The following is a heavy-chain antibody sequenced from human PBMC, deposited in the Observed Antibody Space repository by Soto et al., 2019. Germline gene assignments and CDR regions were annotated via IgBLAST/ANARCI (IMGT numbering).Heavy chain of an antibody. J-gene: IGHJ4*02. V-gene: IGHV3-23*01. D-gene: IGHD3-22*01. CDR3: ARDRSYHDSSGYYHY. CDR1: GFTFSSYA. CDR2: ISGSGGST. Sequence: GGSLRLSCAASGFTFSSYAMSWVRQAPGKGLEWVSAISGSGGSTYYADSVKGRFTISRDNSKNTLYLQMNSLRAEDTAVYYCARDRSYHDSSGYYHYRGKGTLGNVS.